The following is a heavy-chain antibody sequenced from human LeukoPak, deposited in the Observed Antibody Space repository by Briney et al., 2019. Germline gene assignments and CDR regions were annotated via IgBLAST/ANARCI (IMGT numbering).Heavy chain of an antibody. D-gene: IGHD5-24*01. CDR2: ISYDGSNK. V-gene: IGHV3-30*04. J-gene: IGHJ4*02. CDR1: GFTFSSYA. CDR3: ARGRWLQPWGYFDY. Sequence: GGSLRLSCAASGFTFSSYAMHWVRQAPGKGLEWVAVISYDGSNKYYADSVKGRFTISRDNSKNTLYLQMNSLRAEDTAVYYCARGRWLQPWGYFDYWGQGTLVTVSS.